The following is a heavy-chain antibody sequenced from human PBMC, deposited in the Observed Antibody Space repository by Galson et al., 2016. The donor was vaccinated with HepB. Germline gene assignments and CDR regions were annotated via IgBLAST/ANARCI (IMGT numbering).Heavy chain of an antibody. J-gene: IGHJ5*02. D-gene: IGHD3-9*01. CDR2: IFYTGST. Sequence: SETLSLTCEVSGGSISRSYWSWIRQPPGKGLEWIGYIFYTGSTKYNPSLKSRFTISVDTSKNQFSLKLSSVTAADTAIYYCARDFDPFDPWGQGTLVTVSS. CDR3: ARDFDPFDP. V-gene: IGHV4-59*01. CDR1: GGSISRSY.